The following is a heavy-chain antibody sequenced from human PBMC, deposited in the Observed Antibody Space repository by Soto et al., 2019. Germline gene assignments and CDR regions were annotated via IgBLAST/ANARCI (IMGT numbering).Heavy chain of an antibody. V-gene: IGHV1-46*01. CDR2: VNPSGGST. J-gene: IGHJ1*01. CDR1: GYIFTAYS. CDR3: AREENCSDGICYSEYFLR. Sequence: QVQLVQSGAEVKKPGASVKVSCKASGYIFTAYSMHWVRQAPGQGLEWMGVVNPSGGSTNYAQKFQGRITMTRDTSTSTVYMELGGLRSEDTAVYYCAREENCSDGICYSEYFLRWGPGTLVTVSS. D-gene: IGHD2-15*01.